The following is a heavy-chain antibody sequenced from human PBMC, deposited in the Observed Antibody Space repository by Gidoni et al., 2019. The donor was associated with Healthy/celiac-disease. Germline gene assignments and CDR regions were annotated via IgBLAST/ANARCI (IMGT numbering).Heavy chain of an antibody. D-gene: IGHD6-19*01. V-gene: IGHV3-30-3*01. Sequence: QVQLVESGGGVFQPGRSLRLSCAASGFTFSSYAMHWFRQAPGKGLEWVAVIAYDGSNKYYADSVKGRFTISRDNSKNTLYLQMNSLRAEDTAVYYCARDAKKGIAVAGSMDVWGKGTTVTVSS. J-gene: IGHJ6*03. CDR3: ARDAKKGIAVAGSMDV. CDR2: IAYDGSNK. CDR1: GFTFSSYA.